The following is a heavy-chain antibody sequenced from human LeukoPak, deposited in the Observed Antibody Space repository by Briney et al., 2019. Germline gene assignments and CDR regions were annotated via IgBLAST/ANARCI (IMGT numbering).Heavy chain of an antibody. D-gene: IGHD3-22*01. Sequence: GGSLRLSCAASGFTFSTYAMGWVRQAPGKGLEWVSSISGSDSSTYYADSVKGRFTIFRDNSKNTLYLQMNSLRAEDTAVYYCAKDPTSYYYDSGGFLDYWGQGTLVTVSS. J-gene: IGHJ4*02. CDR1: GFTFSTYA. V-gene: IGHV3-23*01. CDR3: AKDPTSYYYDSGGFLDY. CDR2: ISGSDSST.